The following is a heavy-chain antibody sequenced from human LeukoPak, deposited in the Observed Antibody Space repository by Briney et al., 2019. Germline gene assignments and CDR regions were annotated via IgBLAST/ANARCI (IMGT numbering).Heavy chain of an antibody. J-gene: IGHJ5*02. Sequence: GATVKVSCKASGYTFTSYDINWVRQATGQGLEWMGWMNPNSGNTGYAQKFQGRVTITRNTSISTAYMELSSLRSEDTAVYYCARTYYETIGGANWFDPWGQGTLVTVSS. D-gene: IGHD3-16*01. CDR1: GYTFTSYD. CDR2: MNPNSGNT. V-gene: IGHV1-8*03. CDR3: ARTYYETIGGANWFDP.